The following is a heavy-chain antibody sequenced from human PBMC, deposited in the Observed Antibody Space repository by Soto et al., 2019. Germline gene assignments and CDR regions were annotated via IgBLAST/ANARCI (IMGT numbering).Heavy chain of an antibody. CDR3: AGGGSYSIY. CDR2: ISYDGSNK. D-gene: IGHD3-10*01. CDR1: GFTFSSYA. V-gene: IGHV3-30-3*01. J-gene: IGHJ4*02. Sequence: QVQLVESGGGVVQPGRSLRLSCAASGFTFSSYAMHWVRQAPGKGLEWVAVISYDGSNKYYADSVKGRFTISRDNSKNTLYLQMNCLRAEDTAVYYCAGGGSYSIYWGQGTLVTVSS.